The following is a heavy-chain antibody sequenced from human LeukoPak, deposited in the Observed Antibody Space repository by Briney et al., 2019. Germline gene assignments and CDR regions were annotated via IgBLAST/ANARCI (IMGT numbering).Heavy chain of an antibody. V-gene: IGHV3-21*01. CDR3: ARDARELGY. CDR1: EFTFSSYA. D-gene: IGHD1-26*01. J-gene: IGHJ4*02. CDR2: ISSSSYI. Sequence: GGSLRLSCAASEFTFSSYAMSWVRQAPGKGLEWVSSISSSSYIYYADSVKGRFTISRDNAKNSLYLQMNSLRAEDTAVYYCARDARELGYWGQGTLVTVSS.